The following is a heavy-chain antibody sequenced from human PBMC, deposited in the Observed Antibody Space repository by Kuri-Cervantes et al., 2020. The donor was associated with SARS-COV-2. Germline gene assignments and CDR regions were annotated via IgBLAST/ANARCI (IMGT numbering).Heavy chain of an antibody. V-gene: IGHV4-34*01. CDR3: ARGLVEVLPSPILGLGPYYYSYHIDV. D-gene: IGHD3-16*01. Sequence: GSLRLSCAVYGGSFKNYYWSWIRQPPGKGLEWIGDINHSGGTNYNPSLKSRVSISADSSKNQFSLKMRSVTAADTAVYFCARGLVEVLPSPILGLGPYYYSYHIDVWGQGTAVTVSS. CDR2: INHSGGT. CDR1: GGSFKNYY. J-gene: IGHJ6*02.